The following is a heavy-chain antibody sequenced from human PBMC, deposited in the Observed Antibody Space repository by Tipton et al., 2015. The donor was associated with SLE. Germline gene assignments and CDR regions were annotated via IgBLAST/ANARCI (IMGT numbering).Heavy chain of an antibody. CDR1: GFSFSSYA. V-gene: IGHV3-23*03. CDR3: ARDLGGY. Sequence: SLRLSCAASGFSFSSYAMSWVRQAPGKGLEWVSTVEKDGSDTYYTDSVKGRFTISRDNSKNTLFLQMNSLRAEDTAVYYCARDLGGYWGQGTLVTVSS. CDR2: VEKDGSDT. D-gene: IGHD3-16*01. J-gene: IGHJ4*02.